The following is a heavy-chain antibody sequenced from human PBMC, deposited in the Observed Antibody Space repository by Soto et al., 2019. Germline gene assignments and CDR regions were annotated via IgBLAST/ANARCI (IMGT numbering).Heavy chain of an antibody. CDR1: GFTFSSYS. Sequence: GGSLRLSCAASGFTFSSYSMNWVRQAPGKGLEWVSSISSSSSYIYYADSVKGRFTISRDNAKNSLYLQMNSLRAEDTAVYYCARDERQQLVKGYYFDYWGQGTLVTVSS. CDR2: ISSSSSYI. D-gene: IGHD6-13*01. CDR3: ARDERQQLVKGYYFDY. J-gene: IGHJ4*02. V-gene: IGHV3-21*01.